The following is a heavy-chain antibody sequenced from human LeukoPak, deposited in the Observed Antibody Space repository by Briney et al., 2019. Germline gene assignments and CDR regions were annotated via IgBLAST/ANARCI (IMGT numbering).Heavy chain of an antibody. V-gene: IGHV3-23*01. J-gene: IGHJ2*01. D-gene: IGHD3-9*01. CDR1: GFTFSSYA. CDR3: VKMIVLRYFDWLGYFDL. CDR2: ISGSGGST. Sequence: GGSLRLSCAASGFTFSSYAMSWVRQAPGKGLEWVSAISGSGGSTYYADSVKGRFTISRGNSKNTLYLQMNSLRAEDTAVYYCVKMIVLRYFDWLGYFDLWGRGTLVTVSS.